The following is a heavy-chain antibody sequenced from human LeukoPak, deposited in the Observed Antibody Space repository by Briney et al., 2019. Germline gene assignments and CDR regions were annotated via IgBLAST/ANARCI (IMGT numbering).Heavy chain of an antibody. CDR1: GFTVSSNY. Sequence: PGGSLRLSCAASGFTVSSNYMSWVRQAPGKGLEWVSVIYSGGSTYYADSVKGRFTISRDNSKNTLYLQMNSLRAEDTAVYYCAKDDLAVTTGSHYFDYWGQGTLVTVSS. CDR2: IYSGGST. J-gene: IGHJ4*02. D-gene: IGHD3-9*01. CDR3: AKDDLAVTTGSHYFDY. V-gene: IGHV3-53*01.